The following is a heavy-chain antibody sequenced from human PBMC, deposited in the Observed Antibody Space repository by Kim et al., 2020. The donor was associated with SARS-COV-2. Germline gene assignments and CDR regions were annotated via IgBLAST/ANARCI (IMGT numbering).Heavy chain of an antibody. D-gene: IGHD3-10*01. Sequence: GGSLRLSCAGSGFTFSGYTMHWVRQAPGKGLEWVAFISYDGGNKYYVDSVKGRFTISRDNSKNTLYLQMNSLRAEDTAVYYCATDGPRYGSGSYFDYWGRGTLVTVSS. CDR1: GFTFSGYT. J-gene: IGHJ4*02. V-gene: IGHV3-30*04. CDR2: ISYDGGNK. CDR3: ATDGPRYGSGSYFDY.